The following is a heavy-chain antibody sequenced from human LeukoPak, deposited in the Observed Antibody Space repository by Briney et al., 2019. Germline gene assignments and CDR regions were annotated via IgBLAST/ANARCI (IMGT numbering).Heavy chain of an antibody. V-gene: IGHV3-23*01. Sequence: GGSLRLSCAASGFTFSSYAMSWARQAPGKGLEWVSSISGSGGSTYYADSVKGRFTVSRDNSKNTLYLQMNSLRAEDTAVYYCAKANYYDSSGYYWGQGTLVTVSS. D-gene: IGHD3-22*01. J-gene: IGHJ4*02. CDR1: GFTFSSYA. CDR2: ISGSGGST. CDR3: AKANYYDSSGYY.